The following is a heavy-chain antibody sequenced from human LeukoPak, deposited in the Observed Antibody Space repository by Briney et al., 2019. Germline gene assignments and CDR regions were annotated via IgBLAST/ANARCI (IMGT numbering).Heavy chain of an antibody. CDR3: ARDRDYYDSSGYGP. J-gene: IGHJ5*02. D-gene: IGHD3-22*01. CDR1: SGSFSGFY. V-gene: IGHV4-34*01. Sequence: SETLSLTCAVYSGSFSGFYWSWIRQPPGKGPEWIGEINRSGSTSYNPSLKSRVTISVDTSKNQFSLKLSSVTAADTAVYYCARDRDYYDSSGYGPWGQGTLVTVSS. CDR2: INRSGST.